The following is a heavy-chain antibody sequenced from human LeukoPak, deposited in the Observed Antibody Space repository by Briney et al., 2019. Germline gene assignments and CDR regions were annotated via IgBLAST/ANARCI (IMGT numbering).Heavy chain of an antibody. CDR1: GYSFTGYY. J-gene: IGHJ4*02. V-gene: IGHV1-2*02. D-gene: IGHD3-22*01. Sequence: GASVKVSCTASGYSFTGYYMHWVRQAPGQGPEWMGWIFPNSGDTHYAQKFQGRVTMTRDTSISTAYMELNRLTSDDTAMYYCARAEGSGYYQGRGCWGQGTLVTVSS. CDR2: IFPNSGDT. CDR3: ARAEGSGYYQGRGC.